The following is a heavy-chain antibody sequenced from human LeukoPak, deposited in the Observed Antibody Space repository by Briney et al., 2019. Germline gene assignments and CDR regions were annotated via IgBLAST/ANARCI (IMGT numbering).Heavy chain of an antibody. CDR3: ASCSGGSCYRFDY. J-gene: IGHJ4*02. V-gene: IGHV1-69*01. CDR2: IIPIFGTA. Sequence: VASVKVSCKASGGTFSSYAISWVRQAPGQGLEWTGGIIPIFGTANYAQKFQGRVTITADESTSTAYMELSSLRSEDTAVYYCASCSGGSCYRFDYWGQGTLVTVSS. D-gene: IGHD2-15*01. CDR1: GGTFSSYA.